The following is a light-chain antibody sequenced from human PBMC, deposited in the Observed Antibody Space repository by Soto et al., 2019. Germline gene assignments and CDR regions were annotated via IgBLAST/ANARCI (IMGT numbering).Light chain of an antibody. J-gene: IGLJ1*01. CDR1: SSDVGGYNY. CDR3: ASFTSTGTQV. Sequence: QSALTQPASVSGSPGQSITISCTGSSSDVGGYNYVSWYQQYPGKVPKLMIYEVTNRPSGVSIRFSGSKSGNTASLTISGLRAEDEADYFCASFTSTGTQVLGPGTQLTV. CDR2: EVT. V-gene: IGLV2-14*01.